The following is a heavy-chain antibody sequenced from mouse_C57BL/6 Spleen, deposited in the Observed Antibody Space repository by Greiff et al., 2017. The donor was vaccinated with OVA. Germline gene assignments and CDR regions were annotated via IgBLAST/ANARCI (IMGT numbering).Heavy chain of an antibody. Sequence: EVQLQQSGPELVKPGASVKIPCKASGYTFTDYNMDWVKRSHGKSLEWIGDINPNNGGTIYNQKFKGKATLTVDKSSSTAYMELRSLTSEDTAVYYCARRATVAYYYAMDYWGQGTSVTVSS. J-gene: IGHJ4*01. D-gene: IGHD1-1*01. CDR3: ARRATVAYYYAMDY. V-gene: IGHV1-18*01. CDR2: INPNNGGT. CDR1: GYTFTDYN.